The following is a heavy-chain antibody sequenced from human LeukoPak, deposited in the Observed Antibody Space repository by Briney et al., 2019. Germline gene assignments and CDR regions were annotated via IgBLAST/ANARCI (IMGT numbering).Heavy chain of an antibody. Sequence: PGGSLRLSCTASGFTFRSYWMHWVRQAPGKGLVWVSRIDSDGSTTNYADSVKGRFTIYRDNAKNTLYLQMNSLRAEDTAVYYCVRPLAAYYFDYWGQGTLVTVSS. V-gene: IGHV3-74*01. CDR2: IDSDGSTT. D-gene: IGHD2-15*01. CDR3: VRPLAAYYFDY. J-gene: IGHJ4*02. CDR1: GFTFRSYW.